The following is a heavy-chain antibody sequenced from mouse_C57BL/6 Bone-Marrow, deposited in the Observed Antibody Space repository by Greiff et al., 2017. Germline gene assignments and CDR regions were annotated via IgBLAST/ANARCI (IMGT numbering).Heavy chain of an antibody. D-gene: IGHD2-5*01. J-gene: IGHJ2*01. CDR3: ARASYYSNYVRYFDY. Sequence: QVQLKESGAELARPGASVKLSCKASGYTFTSYGISWVKQRTGQGLEWIGEIYPRSGNTYYNEKFKGKATLTADKSSSTAYMELRSLTSEDSAVYFCARASYYSNYVRYFDYWGQGTTLTVSS. V-gene: IGHV1-81*01. CDR2: IYPRSGNT. CDR1: GYTFTSYG.